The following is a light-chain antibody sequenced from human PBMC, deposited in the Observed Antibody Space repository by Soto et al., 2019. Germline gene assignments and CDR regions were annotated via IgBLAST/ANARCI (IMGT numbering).Light chain of an antibody. J-gene: IGLJ2*01. CDR2: DNN. V-gene: IGLV1-40*01. CDR3: QSYDSSLRVV. Sequence: QAVVTQSPSVSGAPGQRVTISCTGSRSNIGAGYDVHWYQQLPGTAPKLLIYDNNNRPSGVPDRFSGSKSGTSASLAITGLQAEDEANYYCQSYDSSLRVVFGGGTKVTVL. CDR1: RSNIGAGYD.